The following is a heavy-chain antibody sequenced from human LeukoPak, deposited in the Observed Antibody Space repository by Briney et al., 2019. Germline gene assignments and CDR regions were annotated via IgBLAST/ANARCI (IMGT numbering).Heavy chain of an antibody. J-gene: IGHJ4*02. V-gene: IGHV4-34*01. CDR3: ARTGRYGDYVLDY. CDR1: GGSFSGDY. Sequence: PSETLSLTCAVYGGSFSGDYWSWIRQPPGKGLEWIGEINHSGSTNYNPSLKSRVTISVDTSKNQFSLKLSSVTAADTAVYYCARTGRYGDYVLDYWGQGTLVTVSS. CDR2: INHSGST. D-gene: IGHD4-17*01.